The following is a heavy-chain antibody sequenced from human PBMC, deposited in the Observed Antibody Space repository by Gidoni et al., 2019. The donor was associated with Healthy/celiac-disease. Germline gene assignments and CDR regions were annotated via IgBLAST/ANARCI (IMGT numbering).Heavy chain of an antibody. D-gene: IGHD6-13*01. Sequence: EVQLVESGGGLVQPGGSLRLSCAASGFTFSSFEMNWVRQAPGKGLEWVSYISSSGSTIYYADSVKGRFTISRDNAKNSLYLQMNSLRAEDTAVYYCARDFVGSSWSSRVLDWFDPWGQGTLVTVSS. J-gene: IGHJ5*02. CDR1: GFTFSSFE. CDR3: ARDFVGSSWSSRVLDWFDP. CDR2: ISSSGSTI. V-gene: IGHV3-48*03.